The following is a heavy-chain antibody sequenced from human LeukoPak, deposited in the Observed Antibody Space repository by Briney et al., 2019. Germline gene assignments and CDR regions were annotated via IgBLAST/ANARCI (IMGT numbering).Heavy chain of an antibody. V-gene: IGHV4-61*01. J-gene: IGHJ4*02. CDR2: IYYSGTT. Sequence: SETLSLTCAVSGGSVSSGTYYWTWIRQPPGKGLEWIGYIYYSGTTNYNPSLKSRVTISVDTSKNQFSLKLSSVTAADTAVYYCARDRVRGNSNPFFDYWGQGTLVTVSS. CDR3: ARDRVRGNSNPFFDY. D-gene: IGHD4-11*01. CDR1: GGSVSSGTYY.